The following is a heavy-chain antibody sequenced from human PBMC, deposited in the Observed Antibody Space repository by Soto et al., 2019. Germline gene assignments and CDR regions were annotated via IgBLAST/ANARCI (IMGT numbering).Heavy chain of an antibody. V-gene: IGHV3-33*01. CDR1: GFTFSSYG. CDR2: IWYDGSNK. Sequence: VQLVESGGGVVQPGRSLRLSCAASGFTFSSYGMHWVRQAPGKRLEWVAVIWYDGSNKYYADSAKGRFTISRDNSKPTMYLQRNSLRAVDTAVYYCARDLAPYDSWSYLGAFDIWGQGTIVTDSS. J-gene: IGHJ3*02. CDR3: ARDLAPYDSWSYLGAFDI. D-gene: IGHD3-10*01.